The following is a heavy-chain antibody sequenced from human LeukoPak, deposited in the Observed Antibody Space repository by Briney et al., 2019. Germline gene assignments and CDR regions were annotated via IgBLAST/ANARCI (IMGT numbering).Heavy chain of an antibody. CDR2: ISGSGGST. J-gene: IGHJ4*02. D-gene: IGHD3-22*01. CDR1: GFTFSSYS. Sequence: QAGGSLRLSCAASGFTFSSYSMNWVRQAPGKGLEWVSAISGSGGSTYYADSVKGRFTISRDNSKNTLYLQMNSLRAEDTAVYYCAKSVSAAKYYYDSSGYYYPGEFFDYWGQGTLVTVSS. V-gene: IGHV3-23*01. CDR3: AKSVSAAKYYYDSSGYYYPGEFFDY.